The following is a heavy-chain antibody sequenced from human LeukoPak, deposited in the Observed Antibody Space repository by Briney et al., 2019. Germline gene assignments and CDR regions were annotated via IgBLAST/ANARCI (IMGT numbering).Heavy chain of an antibody. D-gene: IGHD5-24*01. CDR2: ISGSGGST. CDR1: GFTFSSYA. Sequence: GGSLRLSCAASGFTFSSYAMSWVRQAPGKGLEWVSAISGSGGSTYYADSVKGRFTISRDNSKNTLYLQMNSLRAEDTAVYYCAKIRSSRVEMATIDYWGQGTLVTVSS. V-gene: IGHV3-23*01. J-gene: IGHJ4*02. CDR3: AKIRSSRVEMATIDY.